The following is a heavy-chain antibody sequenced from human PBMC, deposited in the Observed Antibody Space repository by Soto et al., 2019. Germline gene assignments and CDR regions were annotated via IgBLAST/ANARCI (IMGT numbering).Heavy chain of an antibody. D-gene: IGHD4-17*01. CDR2: ISSSGKT. CDR1: GDSIANTVFF. J-gene: IGHJ5*02. V-gene: IGHV4-31*03. CDR3: ARHLSGDYPNSNWFDP. Sequence: QVHLQESGPGLVKPAQTLSLTCSVSGDSIANTVFFWNWIRQHPEQGLEWIGYISSSGKTYYNPALKSRVTMSLETSRTQFSLNLTSVTAADTAVYFCARHLSGDYPNSNWFDPWGQGTLVTVSS.